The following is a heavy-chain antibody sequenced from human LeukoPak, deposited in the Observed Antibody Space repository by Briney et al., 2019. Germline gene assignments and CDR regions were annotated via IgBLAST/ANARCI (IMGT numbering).Heavy chain of an antibody. D-gene: IGHD3-22*01. CDR3: ARTYYDSSGYAFDY. Sequence: GGSLRLSCAASEFTFTSYELNWVRQAPGKGLEWVSYVSSSGSTIYYADSVKGRFTISRDNAKNSLYLEMNSLRAEDAAVYYCARTYYDSSGYAFDYWGQGTLVTVSS. CDR1: EFTFTSYE. V-gene: IGHV3-48*03. J-gene: IGHJ4*02. CDR2: VSSSGSTI.